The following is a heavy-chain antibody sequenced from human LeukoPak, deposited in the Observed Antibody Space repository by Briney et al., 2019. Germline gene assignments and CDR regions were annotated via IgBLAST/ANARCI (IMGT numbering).Heavy chain of an antibody. J-gene: IGHJ4*02. Sequence: TSETLSLTCSVSGGSISSHYWSWIRQPPGKGLEWIGYIYYGVSSTYNPSLESRVTISVDTSKNHFSLKVNSVTAADTAVYYCARYYGGLDYWGQGTLVTVSS. V-gene: IGHV4-59*11. D-gene: IGHD4-23*01. CDR1: GGSISSHY. CDR3: ARYYGGLDY. CDR2: IYYGVSS.